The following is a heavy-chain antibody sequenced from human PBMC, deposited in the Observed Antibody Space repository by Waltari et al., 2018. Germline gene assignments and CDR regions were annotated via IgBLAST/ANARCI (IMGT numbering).Heavy chain of an antibody. Sequence: EVQLVESGGGLVTPGGSLRLSCSASGFPFGKAWMNWMRQAPGKGLEWVGRIKSTVDGGTTDYAAPVQGRFTISRDDSKNTLYLQMSSLRTEDTAVYYCLFVDTALIIPDVFDLWGQGTLVTVSS. CDR3: LFVDTALIIPDVFDL. J-gene: IGHJ3*01. V-gene: IGHV3-15*01. D-gene: IGHD5-18*01. CDR1: GFPFGKAW. CDR2: IKSTVDGGTT.